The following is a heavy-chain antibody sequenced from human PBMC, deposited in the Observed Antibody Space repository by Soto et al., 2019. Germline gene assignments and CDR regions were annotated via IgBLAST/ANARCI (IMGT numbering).Heavy chain of an antibody. J-gene: IGHJ6*02. CDR1: GGTFSSYA. D-gene: IGHD2-2*01. Sequence: QVQLVQSGAEVKKPGSSVKVSCKASGGTFSSYAISWVRQAPGQGLEGMGGIIPIFGTANYAQKFQGRVTITADESTSTAYMELSSLRSEDTAVYYCAREVVVVPAATLYYYYGMDVWGQGTTVTVSS. CDR2: IIPIFGTA. V-gene: IGHV1-69*01. CDR3: AREVVVVPAATLYYYYGMDV.